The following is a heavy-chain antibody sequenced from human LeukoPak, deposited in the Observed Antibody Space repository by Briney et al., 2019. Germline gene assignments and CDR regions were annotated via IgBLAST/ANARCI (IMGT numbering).Heavy chain of an antibody. Sequence: SETLSLTCTVSGGSISSGDYYWSWIRQPSGKGLEWIGYISYSGSTYYNPSLKSRVTISVDRSKNQFSLKLTSVTAADTAVYYCASSTYCGGDCGFDYWGQGTLVTVSS. CDR2: ISYSGST. V-gene: IGHV4-30-4*01. CDR1: GGSISSGDYY. D-gene: IGHD2-21*02. CDR3: ASSTYCGGDCGFDY. J-gene: IGHJ4*02.